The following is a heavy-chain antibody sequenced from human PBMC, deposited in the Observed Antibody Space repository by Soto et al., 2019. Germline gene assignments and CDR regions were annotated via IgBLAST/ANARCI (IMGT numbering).Heavy chain of an antibody. CDR1: GYNFAGYW. V-gene: IGHV5-51*01. CDR2: IYPSDSDT. D-gene: IGHD3-10*01. J-gene: IGHJ4*02. CDR3: ARHGSAGTFASLRYFDY. Sequence: PGESRKISCKGSGYNFAGYWIAWVRQMPGKGLELMGIIYPSDSDTRYRPSFQGQVTISADKSISTAYLQWGSLKASDTAVYYCARHGSAGTFASLRYFDYWGQGTVVTVSS.